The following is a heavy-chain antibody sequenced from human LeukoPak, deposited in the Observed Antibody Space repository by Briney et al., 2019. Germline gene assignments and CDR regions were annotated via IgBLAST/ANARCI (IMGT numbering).Heavy chain of an antibody. D-gene: IGHD1-26*01. CDR2: IDPSDSDP. CDR3: ARTIVRATPHDALDI. CDR1: GYSFTSYW. V-gene: IGHV5-10-1*01. J-gene: IGHJ3*02. Sequence: GESLRISGMGFGYSFTSYWISWVRQMRGKGLAWRGRIDPSDSDPTYSPSFQGHVNISADKSISTAYPQSSTLKASDTATYYCARTIVRATPHDALDIWGQGTMVTVSS.